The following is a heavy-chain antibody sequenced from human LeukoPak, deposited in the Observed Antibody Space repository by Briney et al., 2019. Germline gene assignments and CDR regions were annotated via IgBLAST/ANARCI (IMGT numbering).Heavy chain of an antibody. Sequence: ASVKVPCXASGGTFSSYAISWVRQAPGQGLEWMGGIIPIFGTANYAQKFQGRVTITADESTSIAYMELSSLRSEDTAVYYCARGQWLRLTSRFDPWGQGTLVTVSS. CDR3: ARGQWLRLTSRFDP. V-gene: IGHV1-69*13. D-gene: IGHD5-12*01. CDR2: IIPIFGTA. J-gene: IGHJ5*02. CDR1: GGTFSSYA.